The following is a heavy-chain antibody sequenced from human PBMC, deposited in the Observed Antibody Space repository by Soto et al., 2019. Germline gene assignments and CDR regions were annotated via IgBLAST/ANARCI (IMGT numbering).Heavy chain of an antibody. J-gene: IGHJ5*02. CDR1: GLTFSSYW. CDR3: ARGSSASYNWFDP. CDR2: INSDGSST. V-gene: IGHV3-74*01. D-gene: IGHD6-25*01. Sequence: EVPLVESGGGLVQPGGSLRLSCAASGLTFSSYWMHWVRQAPGKGLVWVSRINSDGSSTSYADSVKGRFTISRDNAKNTLYLQMNSLRAEDTAVYSCARGSSASYNWFDPWGQGTLVTVSS.